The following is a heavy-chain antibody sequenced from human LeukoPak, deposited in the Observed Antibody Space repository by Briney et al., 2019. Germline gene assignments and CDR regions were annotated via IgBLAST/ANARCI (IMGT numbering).Heavy chain of an antibody. CDR3: ARHIRGGRSVAHYMDV. Sequence: GSLRLSCAASGFTFSSYWMHWVRQAPGKGLEWIGSIYYSGSTYYNPSLKSRVTISVDTSKNQFSLKLSSVTAADTAVYYCARHIRGGRSVAHYMDVWGKGTTVTVSS. V-gene: IGHV4-39*01. D-gene: IGHD6-19*01. CDR1: GFTFSSYW. CDR2: IYYSGST. J-gene: IGHJ6*03.